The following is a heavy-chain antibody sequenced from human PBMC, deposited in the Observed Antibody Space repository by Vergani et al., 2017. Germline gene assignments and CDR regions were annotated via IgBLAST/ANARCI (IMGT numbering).Heavy chain of an antibody. CDR1: GFSLSTSGRC. Sequence: QVTLRESGPALVKPTQTLTLTCTFSGFSLSTSGRCVSWIRQPPGKALEWLALIDWDDDKYSSTSLKARLTISKDTSRNQVVLIMTNMDPVDTATYYCARTRGIAVAGHGYDFDYWGQGTLVTVSS. V-gene: IGHV2-70*01. CDR2: IDWDDDK. J-gene: IGHJ4*02. CDR3: ARTRGIAVAGHGYDFDY. D-gene: IGHD6-19*01.